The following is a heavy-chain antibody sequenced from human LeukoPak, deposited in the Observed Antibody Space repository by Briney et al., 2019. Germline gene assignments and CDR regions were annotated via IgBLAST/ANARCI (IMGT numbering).Heavy chain of an antibody. CDR1: GFTFSSYS. CDR3: ASTKIAAAFGY. V-gene: IGHV3-21*01. CDR2: ISSSSSYI. J-gene: IGHJ4*02. D-gene: IGHD6-13*01. Sequence: GGSLRLSCAASGFTFSSYSMNWVRQAPGKGLEWVSSISSSSSYIYYADSVKGRFTISRDNAKNSLYLQMNSLRAEDTTVYYCASTKIAAAFGYWGQGTLVTVSS.